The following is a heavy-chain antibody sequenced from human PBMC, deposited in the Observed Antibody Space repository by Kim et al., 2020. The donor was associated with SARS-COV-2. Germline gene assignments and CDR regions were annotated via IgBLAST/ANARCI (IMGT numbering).Heavy chain of an antibody. D-gene: IGHD3-10*01. CDR1: GGSISSGGYS. V-gene: IGHV4-30-2*01. CDR3: ASSRVLSGSYLHYSYYGMDV. Sequence: SETLSLTCAVSGGSISSGGYSWSWIRQPPGKGLEWIGYIYHSGSTYYNPSLKSRVTISVDRSKNQFSLKLSSVTAADTAVYYCASSRVLSGSYLHYSYYGMDVWGQGTTVTVSS. J-gene: IGHJ6*02. CDR2: IYHSGST.